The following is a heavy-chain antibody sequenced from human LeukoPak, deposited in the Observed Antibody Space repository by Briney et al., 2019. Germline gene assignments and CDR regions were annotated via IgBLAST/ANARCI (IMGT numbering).Heavy chain of an antibody. J-gene: IGHJ3*02. CDR1: GFTVSSNY. Sequence: GGSLRLSCAASGFTVSSNYKSWVRLAPGKGLEWVSVIYSGGSTYYADSVKGRFTISRDNSKNTLYLQMNSLRAEDTAVYYCARDLEGDPDAFDIWGQGTMVTVSS. D-gene: IGHD3-3*01. V-gene: IGHV3-53*01. CDR2: IYSGGST. CDR3: ARDLEGDPDAFDI.